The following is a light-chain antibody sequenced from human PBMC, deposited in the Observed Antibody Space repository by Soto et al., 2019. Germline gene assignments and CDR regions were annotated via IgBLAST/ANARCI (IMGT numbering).Light chain of an antibody. Sequence: QSALTQPTSVSGSPGQSITISCTGNGSDIGAYNYVSWYQQHPGKAPRLLIYGVSNRPSGISNRFSASKSGITAYLTISGLQAEDEADYYCSSFTTSRFDVFGPGTKVTVL. CDR3: SSFTTSRFDV. V-gene: IGLV2-14*01. CDR1: GSDIGAYNY. CDR2: GVS. J-gene: IGLJ1*01.